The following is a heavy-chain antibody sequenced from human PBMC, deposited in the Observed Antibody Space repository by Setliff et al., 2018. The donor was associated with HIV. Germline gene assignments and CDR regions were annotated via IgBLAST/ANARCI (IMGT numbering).Heavy chain of an antibody. V-gene: IGHV3-21*01. CDR3: ARTRAEGVVTPFYMDV. D-gene: IGHD3-3*01. J-gene: IGHJ6*03. CDR1: GFDFSGFW. CDR2: ISGSSAYI. Sequence: GGSLRLSCAASGFDFSGFWMSWARQAPGKGLEWVSSISGSSAYIYYADSVKGRFTISGDNAKNSLYLQMYSLRAEDTAVYYCARTRAEGVVTPFYMDVWGKGTTVTVSS.